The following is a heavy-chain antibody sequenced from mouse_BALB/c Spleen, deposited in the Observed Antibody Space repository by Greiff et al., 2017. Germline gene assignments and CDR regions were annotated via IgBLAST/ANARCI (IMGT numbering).Heavy chain of an antibody. V-gene: IGHV1-14*01. CDR1: GYTFTSYV. CDR2: INPYNDGT. Sequence: VQLKQSGPELVKPGASVKMSCKASGYTFTSYVMHWVKQKPGQGLEWIGYINPYNDGTKYNEKFKGKATLTSDKSSSTAYMELSSLTSEDSAVYYCARSRVVATRYAMDYWGQGTSVTVSS. D-gene: IGHD1-1*01. CDR3: ARSRVVATRYAMDY. J-gene: IGHJ4*01.